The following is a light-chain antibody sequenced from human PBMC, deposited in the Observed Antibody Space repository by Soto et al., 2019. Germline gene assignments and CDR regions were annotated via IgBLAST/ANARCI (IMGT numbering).Light chain of an antibody. CDR1: QSISSW. V-gene: IGKV1-5*01. CDR3: QQYYNYST. J-gene: IGKJ1*01. Sequence: GARVTITCRASQSISSWLAWYQQKPGKAPNLLIYDASKLQSGVPSTFSGSESGTEFTLTIDSLQPDDFATYYCQQYYNYSTFGQGTKVDIK. CDR2: DAS.